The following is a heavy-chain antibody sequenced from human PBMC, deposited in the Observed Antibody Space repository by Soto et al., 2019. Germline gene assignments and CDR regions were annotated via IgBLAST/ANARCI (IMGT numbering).Heavy chain of an antibody. Sequence: GGSLSLSYAACRFAFSSYAMHWVRQAPGKGLEWVAVISYDRSNKYYADSGKGRFTISRDNSQNTLYLQMNSLRAEDTAVYYCARAPYYEFWSGYLDYWGQGTLVTVPS. J-gene: IGHJ4*02. CDR3: ARAPYYEFWSGYLDY. CDR1: RFAFSSYA. V-gene: IGHV3-30-3*01. D-gene: IGHD3-3*01. CDR2: ISYDRSNK.